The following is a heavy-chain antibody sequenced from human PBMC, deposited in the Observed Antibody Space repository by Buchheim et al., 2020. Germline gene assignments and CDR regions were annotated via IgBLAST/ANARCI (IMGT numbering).Heavy chain of an antibody. V-gene: IGHV5-51*01. CDR1: GYSFTSYW. D-gene: IGHD3-3*01. Sequence: EVQLVQSGAEVKKPGESLKISCKGSGYSFTSYWIGWVRQMPGKGLEWMGIIYPGDSDTRYSPSFQGQVTISADKSISTAYLQWSSLKASDTAMYYCARSSTIFGVVIIPEFYIPFDYWGQGTL. J-gene: IGHJ4*02. CDR2: IYPGDSDT. CDR3: ARSSTIFGVVIIPEFYIPFDY.